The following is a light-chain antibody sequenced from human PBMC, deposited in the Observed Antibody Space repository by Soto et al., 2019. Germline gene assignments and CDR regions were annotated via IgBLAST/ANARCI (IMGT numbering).Light chain of an antibody. CDR1: QSVSSN. J-gene: IGKJ3*01. CDR3: QQYNNWPPFT. Sequence: EIVLTQSPATLSVSPGERATLSCRASQSVSSNLPWYQQTPGQAPMLLVYGASTRAAGIPARFSGSRSETEFTLTISSLQSEDCAVYYCQQYNNWPPFTFVPGTKVDLK. V-gene: IGKV3-15*01. CDR2: GAS.